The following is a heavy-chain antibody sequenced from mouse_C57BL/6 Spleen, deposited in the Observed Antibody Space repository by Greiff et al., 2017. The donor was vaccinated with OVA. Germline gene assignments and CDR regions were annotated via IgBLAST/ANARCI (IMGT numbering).Heavy chain of an antibody. J-gene: IGHJ4*01. CDR1: GFTFSDYG. CDR3: AWGLRLYAMDY. D-gene: IGHD1-2*01. CDR2: ISSGSSTI. V-gene: IGHV5-17*01. Sequence: EVQLVESGGGLVKPGGSLKLSCAASGFTFSDYGMHWVRQAPEKGLEWVAYISSGSSTIYYADTVKGRFTISRDNAKNTLFLQMTSLRSEDTAMYYCAWGLRLYAMDYWGQGTSVTVSS.